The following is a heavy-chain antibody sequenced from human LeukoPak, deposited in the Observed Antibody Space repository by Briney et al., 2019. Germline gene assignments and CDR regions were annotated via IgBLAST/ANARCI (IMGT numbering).Heavy chain of an antibody. Sequence: SETLSLTCTVSGYSISSGYYWGWIRQPPGQGLEWIGSIYHSGRTYYNPSLKSRVTISVDTSKNQFSLKLSSVTAADTAVYYCARHVRYYYGSGSYDYWGQGTLVTVSS. J-gene: IGHJ4*02. V-gene: IGHV4-38-2*02. CDR1: GYSISSGYY. CDR2: IYHSGRT. CDR3: ARHVRYYYGSGSYDY. D-gene: IGHD3-10*01.